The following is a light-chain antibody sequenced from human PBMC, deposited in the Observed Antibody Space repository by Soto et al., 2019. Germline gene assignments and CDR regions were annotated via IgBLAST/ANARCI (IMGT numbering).Light chain of an antibody. CDR1: QSISNW. CDR2: GAS. Sequence: DIQMTQSPSTLSASVGDRVTITCRASQSISNWLAWYQQKPGKAPKLLIYGASSLESGVTSRFIGSGSGTEFDLAISRLQPDEFATYSCQQYNSYSLFFGQGTKLEIK. J-gene: IGKJ2*01. V-gene: IGKV1-5*01. CDR3: QQYNSYSLF.